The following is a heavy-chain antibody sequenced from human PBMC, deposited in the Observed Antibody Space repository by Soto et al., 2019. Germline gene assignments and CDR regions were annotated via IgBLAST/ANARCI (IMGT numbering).Heavy chain of an antibody. CDR3: ARADQYSSTVRWFDP. D-gene: IGHD6-13*01. J-gene: IGHJ5*02. CDR2: IYYSGST. CDR1: GGSISSGGYY. V-gene: IGHV4-31*03. Sequence: QVQLQESGPGLVKPSQTLSLTCTVSGGSISSGGYYWSWIRQHTGKGLGWIGYIYYSGSTYYNPSLKSRVTRSVDRSKNQFSLKLSSVTAADTAVYYCARADQYSSTVRWFDPWGQGTLVTVSS.